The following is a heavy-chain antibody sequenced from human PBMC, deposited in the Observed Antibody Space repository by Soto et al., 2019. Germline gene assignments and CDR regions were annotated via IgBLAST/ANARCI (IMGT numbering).Heavy chain of an antibody. Sequence: EVQLLESGGDLVQPGGSRRLSCVASGFTFSDYVMSWVRQVQGKGLEWVSSISDGGERTDYRDSVRGRFTISRDNARFTLHLQMNSLRVDDTAIYFCARDRSTDFGLDVWGQGTTVTVSS. V-gene: IGHV3-23*01. CDR3: ARDRSTDFGLDV. CDR1: GFTFSDYV. J-gene: IGHJ6*02. D-gene: IGHD3-3*01. CDR2: ISDGGERT.